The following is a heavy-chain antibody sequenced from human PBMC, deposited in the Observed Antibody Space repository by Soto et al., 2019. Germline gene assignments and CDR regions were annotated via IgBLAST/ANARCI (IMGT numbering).Heavy chain of an antibody. D-gene: IGHD6-13*01. V-gene: IGHV3-7*01. Sequence: EVQLVESGGGLVQPGGSLRLSCAASGFTFSSYWMSWVRQAPGKGLEWVANIKQDGSEKYYVDSVKGRFTISRDNDKNSLYLQMNSLRAEDTAVYYCARQPDPYMYSERYYSYGMDVWGQGTTVTVSS. CDR3: ARQPDPYMYSERYYSYGMDV. CDR1: GFTFSSYW. CDR2: IKQDGSEK. J-gene: IGHJ6*02.